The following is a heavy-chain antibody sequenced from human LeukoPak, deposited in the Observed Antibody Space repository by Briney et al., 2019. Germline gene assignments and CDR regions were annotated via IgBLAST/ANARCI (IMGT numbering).Heavy chain of an antibody. V-gene: IGHV1-2*04. CDR3: ARDPDYYDSSGAFDI. Sequence: ASVKVSCKASGYTFTSYGISWVRQAPGQGLEWMGWINPNSGGTNYAQKFQGWVTMTRDTSISTAYMELSRLRSDDTAVYYCARDPDYYDSSGAFDIWGQGTMVTVSS. CDR2: INPNSGGT. J-gene: IGHJ3*02. D-gene: IGHD3-22*01. CDR1: GYTFTSYG.